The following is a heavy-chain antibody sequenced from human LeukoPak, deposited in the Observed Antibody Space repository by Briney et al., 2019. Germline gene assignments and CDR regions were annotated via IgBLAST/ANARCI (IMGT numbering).Heavy chain of an antibody. V-gene: IGHV1-18*01. J-gene: IGHJ4*02. CDR3: ARVLRRVSDY. CDR1: GYPFSAHF. CDR2: ISAYNGNT. Sequence: ASVKVSCKASGYPFSAHFLNWVRQAPGQGLEWMGWISAYNGNTNYAQKLQGRVTMTTDTSTSTAYMELRSLRSDDTAVYYCARVLRRVSDYWGQGTLVTVSS. D-gene: IGHD6-13*01.